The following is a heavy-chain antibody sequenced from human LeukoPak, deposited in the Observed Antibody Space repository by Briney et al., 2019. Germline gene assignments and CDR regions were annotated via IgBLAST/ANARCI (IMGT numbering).Heavy chain of an antibody. CDR3: ARGITTFDY. V-gene: IGHV1-2*06. D-gene: IGHD3-22*01. Sequence: ASVKVSCKASGYTFTGYYMHWVRQAPGQGLEWMGRINPNSGGTNYAQKFQGRVTMTSDTSITTAYMELSRLRSDDTAGYYCARGITTFDYWGQGTLVTVSS. CDR1: GYTFTGYY. J-gene: IGHJ4*02. CDR2: INPNSGGT.